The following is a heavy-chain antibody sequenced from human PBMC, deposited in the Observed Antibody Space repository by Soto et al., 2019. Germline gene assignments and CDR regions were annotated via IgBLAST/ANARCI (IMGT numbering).Heavy chain of an antibody. CDR3: ARERYDILTGSLYGMDV. CDR2: INPNSGGT. Sequence: AAVKVSCKDSGYTFTGYYMHLVRQAPGQGLEWVGWINPNSGGTSYAQRFQGWVTMTRDTSISTAHMELSRLRSDDTAVYYCARERYDILTGSLYGMDVWGQGTTVTVS. D-gene: IGHD3-9*01. J-gene: IGHJ6*02. CDR1: GYTFTGYY. V-gene: IGHV1-2*04.